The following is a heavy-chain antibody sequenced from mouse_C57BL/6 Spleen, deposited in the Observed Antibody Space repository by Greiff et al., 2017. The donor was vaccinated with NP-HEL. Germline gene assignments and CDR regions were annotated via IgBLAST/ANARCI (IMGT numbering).Heavy chain of an antibody. J-gene: IGHJ4*01. Sequence: EVQGVESGGDLVKPGGSLKLSCAASGFTFSSYGMSWVRQTPDKRLEWVATISSGGSYTYYPDSVKGRFTISRDNAKNTLYLQMSSLKSEDTAMYYCARQDGYDAMDYWGQGTSDTVSS. CDR2: ISSGGSYT. V-gene: IGHV5-6*01. CDR3: ARQDGYDAMDY. CDR1: GFTFSSYG. D-gene: IGHD2-3*01.